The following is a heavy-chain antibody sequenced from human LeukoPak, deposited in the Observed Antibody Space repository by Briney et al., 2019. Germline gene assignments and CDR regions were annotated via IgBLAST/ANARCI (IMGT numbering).Heavy chain of an antibody. CDR3: ARHRYYYDSSGYYYQP. V-gene: IGHV4-59*01. CDR1: GAPISSYY. D-gene: IGHD3-22*01. J-gene: IGHJ5*02. CDR2: IYYSGST. Sequence: PSETLSLTCTVSGAPISSYYWSWIRQPPGKGLEWIGYIYYSGSTNYNPSLKGRVTKSVDTSKNQFSLRLSSVTAADTAVYYCARHRYYYDSSGYYYQPWGQGTLVTVSS.